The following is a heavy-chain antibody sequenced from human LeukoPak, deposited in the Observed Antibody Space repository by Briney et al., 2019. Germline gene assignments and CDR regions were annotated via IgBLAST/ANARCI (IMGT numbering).Heavy chain of an antibody. CDR2: INHSGNT. CDR1: GGSFSGYY. J-gene: IGHJ4*02. CDR3: ARILDLVTTKTIDY. V-gene: IGHV4-34*01. Sequence: SETLSLTCAVYGGSFSGYYWSWIRQPPGKGLEWVGEINHSGNTYYNPSLKSRVTISVDTSKTQFALKVNSVTVADTAVYYCARILDLVTTKTIDYWGQGSLVIVSS. D-gene: IGHD2-21*02.